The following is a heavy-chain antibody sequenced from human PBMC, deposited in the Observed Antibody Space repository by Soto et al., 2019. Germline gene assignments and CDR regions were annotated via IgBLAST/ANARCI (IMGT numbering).Heavy chain of an antibody. CDR2: IDPKNGGT. Sequence: QVQLVQSGTEVKKPGASVKVSCQASGYSISAYYIHWVPQAPGQGLEWMGWIDPKNGGTVSAQKFQGRLTMTRDTSISTVYMDLSGLTSDDTALYYCGRDDYGIFPYWGQGSLVTVSS. CDR3: GRDDYGIFPY. V-gene: IGHV1-2*02. CDR1: GYSISAYY. D-gene: IGHD3-10*01. J-gene: IGHJ4*02.